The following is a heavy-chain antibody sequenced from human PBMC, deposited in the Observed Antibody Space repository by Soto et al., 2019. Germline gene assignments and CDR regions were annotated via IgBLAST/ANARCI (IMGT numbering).Heavy chain of an antibody. V-gene: IGHV4-34*01. J-gene: IGHJ6*02. CDR1: GGSFSGYY. CDR3: ARVAFCPSTSCYQGWCRYYDGMDV. Sequence: PSVTLCRTCSVYGGSFSGYYWSWIRQPPGKGLQWIGEINHSGRTNYNPSLKRRVTISVDTSKNQFSQKLSSVTAADTAVYYCARVAFCPSTSCYQGWCRYYDGMDVWGQGTKVT. CDR2: INHSGRT. D-gene: IGHD2-2*01.